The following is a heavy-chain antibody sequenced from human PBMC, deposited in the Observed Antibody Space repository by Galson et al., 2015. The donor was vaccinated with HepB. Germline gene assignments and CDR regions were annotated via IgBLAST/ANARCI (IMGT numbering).Heavy chain of an antibody. V-gene: IGHV3-73*01. Sequence: SLRLSCAASGFTFRDFAVHWVRQASGKGLEWVGHIRSKPNNYATAYAESVKGRFTISRDDSKNTAYLQMNSLKTEDTAMYYCAKDINSGYDPYFDYWGQGTLVTVSS. CDR1: GFTFRDFA. CDR2: IRSKPNNYAT. J-gene: IGHJ4*02. CDR3: AKDINSGYDPYFDY. D-gene: IGHD5-12*01.